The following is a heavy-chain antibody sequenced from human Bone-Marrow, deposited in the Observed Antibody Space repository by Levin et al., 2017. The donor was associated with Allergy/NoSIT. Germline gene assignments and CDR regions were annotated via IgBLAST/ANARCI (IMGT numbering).Heavy chain of an antibody. Sequence: VASVKVSCAASGFTFSSYWMSWVRQAPGKGLEWVANIKEDGSAKQYVDSVKDRFTISRDNAKNSLYLQMNSLRAEDTAVYYCATFGHPSMAARALDYWGQGTLVTVSS. J-gene: IGHJ4*02. CDR3: ATFGHPSMAARALDY. D-gene: IGHD6-6*01. CDR1: GFTFSSYW. V-gene: IGHV3-7*01. CDR2: IKEDGSAK.